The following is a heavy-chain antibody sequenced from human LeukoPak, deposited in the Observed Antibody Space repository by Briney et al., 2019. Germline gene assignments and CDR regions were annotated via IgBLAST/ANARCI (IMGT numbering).Heavy chain of an antibody. CDR1: GFTFSNYG. V-gene: IGHV3-23*01. CDR2: ISGGGGTT. Sequence: GGSLRLSCAASGFTFSNYGMSWVRQAPGKGPEWVSAISGGGGTTYYADSVKGRFTISRDNSKITLYLQMNSLRADDTAVYYCAREEGYIYGLLDYWGQGTLVTVSS. CDR3: AREEGYIYGLLDY. D-gene: IGHD5-18*01. J-gene: IGHJ4*02.